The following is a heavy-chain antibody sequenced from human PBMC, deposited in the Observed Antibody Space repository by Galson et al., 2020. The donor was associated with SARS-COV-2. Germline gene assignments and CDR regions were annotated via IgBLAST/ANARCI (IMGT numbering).Heavy chain of an antibody. V-gene: IGHV4-61*01. Sequence: SETLSLTCAVSGYSISSGYYWSWVRQPPEKGMEWIGCILCGGSTKYNPSLKSRLTMSVTTSKNQFSLCLRAVTAADTALYYCARVHYSGSFPYWFDYWGQGTLVTVSS. CDR2: ILCGGST. CDR1: GYSISSGYY. J-gene: IGHJ4*02. CDR3: ARVHYSGSFPYWFDY. D-gene: IGHD1-26*01.